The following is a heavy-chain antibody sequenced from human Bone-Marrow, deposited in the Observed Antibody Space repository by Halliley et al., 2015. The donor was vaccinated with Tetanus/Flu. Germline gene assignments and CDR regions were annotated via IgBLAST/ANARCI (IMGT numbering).Heavy chain of an antibody. CDR3: ARQGTGHNYFDY. CDR1: GGSLSNYY. D-gene: IGHD3-9*01. Sequence: LRLSCTVSGGSLSNYYWSWIRQSPGKGLEWIGYIYYSGSTNSNPSPKSRVTISVDRSENQFSLKLSSVTAADTAVYYCARQGTGHNYFDYWGQGILVTVSS. CDR2: IYYSGST. V-gene: IGHV4-59*08. J-gene: IGHJ4*02.